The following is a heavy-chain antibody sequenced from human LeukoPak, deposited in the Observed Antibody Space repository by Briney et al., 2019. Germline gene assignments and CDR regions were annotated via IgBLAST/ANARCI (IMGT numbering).Heavy chain of an antibody. CDR3: ARHATTGFTVNRFDP. Sequence: PGESLKISCATSGYRFTNYWIGWVRQMPGKGLEFMGIINPGDSDTRYSPSFQGQVTISADKSFSTAYLQFHSLKASDTAMYYCARHATTGFTVNRFDPWGQGTLVTAFS. J-gene: IGHJ5*02. CDR1: GYRFTNYW. V-gene: IGHV5-51*01. D-gene: IGHD1-26*01. CDR2: INPGDSDT.